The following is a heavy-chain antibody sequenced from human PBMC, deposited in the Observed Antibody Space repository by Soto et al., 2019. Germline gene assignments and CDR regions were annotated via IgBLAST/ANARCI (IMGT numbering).Heavy chain of an antibody. CDR3: ARDKSLGYDYIWGSYRSSPPPQGPPFDY. J-gene: IGHJ4*02. Sequence: ASVKVSCKASGYTFTSYGISWVRQAPGQGLEWMGWISAYNGNTNYAQKLQGRVTMTTDTSTSTAYMELRSLRSDDTAVYYCARDKSLGYDYIWGSYRSSPPPQGPPFDYWGQGTLVTVSS. CDR1: GYTFTSYG. CDR2: ISAYNGNT. V-gene: IGHV1-18*01. D-gene: IGHD3-16*02.